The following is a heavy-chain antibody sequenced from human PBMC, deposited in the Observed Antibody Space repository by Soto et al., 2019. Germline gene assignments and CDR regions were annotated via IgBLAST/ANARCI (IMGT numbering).Heavy chain of an antibody. J-gene: IGHJ6*02. CDR2: IIPICGKA. CDR1: GYTFTSYD. V-gene: IGHV1-69*13. CDR3: ASLDSSGYYFVYGMDV. D-gene: IGHD3-22*01. Sequence: SVKVSCKASGYTFTSYDINWVRQATGQGLEWMGGIIPICGKANYAQKFQGRVTITADESTSTAYMELSSLRSEDTAVYYCASLDSSGYYFVYGMDVWGQGTTVTVSS.